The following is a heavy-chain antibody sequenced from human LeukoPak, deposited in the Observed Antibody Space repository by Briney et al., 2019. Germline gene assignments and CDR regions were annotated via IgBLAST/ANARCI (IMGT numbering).Heavy chain of an antibody. J-gene: IGHJ3*02. Sequence: SETLSLTCTVSGGSISSYYWSWIRQPPGKGLEWIGYIYYSGSTNYNPSLKSRVTISVDTSNNQFSLKLSSVTAADTAVYYCARDGFWGHAFDIWGQGTMVTVSS. CDR2: IYYSGST. V-gene: IGHV4-59*01. D-gene: IGHD7-27*01. CDR1: GGSISSYY. CDR3: ARDGFWGHAFDI.